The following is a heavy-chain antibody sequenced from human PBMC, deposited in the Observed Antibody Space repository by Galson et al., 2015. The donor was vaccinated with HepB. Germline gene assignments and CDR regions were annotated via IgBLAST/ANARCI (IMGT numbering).Heavy chain of an antibody. D-gene: IGHD2-8*01. CDR1: GFTFSSFE. V-gene: IGHV3-30-3*01. J-gene: IGHJ2*01. CDR3: ARDWANGRYGYLDL. Sequence: SLRLSCAASGFTFSSFEMHWVRQAPGKGLEWVAALTYGGSNTYYADSVKGRFTISRDNSKNTLYLQLNSLRAVDTAVYYWARDWANGRYGYLDLWGRGALVTVSS. CDR2: LTYGGSNT.